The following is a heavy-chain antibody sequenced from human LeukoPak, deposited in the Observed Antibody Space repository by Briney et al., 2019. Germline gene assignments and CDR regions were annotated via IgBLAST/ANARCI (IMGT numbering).Heavy chain of an antibody. CDR3: ALVGNSAAFDS. V-gene: IGHV3-23*01. CDR1: GFTFSSHA. D-gene: IGHD4-23*01. CDR2: ISGSGGST. J-gene: IGHJ3*01. Sequence: GGSLRLSCAASGFTFSSHAMSWVRQAPGKGLDWVSSISGSGGSTYYADSVKGRFTISRDNSKNILHLQMNSLRTDDTAVYYCALVGNSAAFDSWGQGTMVTVSS.